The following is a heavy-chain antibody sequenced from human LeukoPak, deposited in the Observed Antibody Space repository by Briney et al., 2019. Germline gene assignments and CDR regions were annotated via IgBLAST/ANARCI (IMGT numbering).Heavy chain of an antibody. CDR2: ISTTSAYI. CDR3: ARVAVAGPTGWFDS. D-gene: IGHD6-19*01. Sequence: TGGSLRLSCAASGFALSHYSLTWVRRAPGKGLEWVSSISTTSAYIHYAESVKGRFSISRDNIDNVVYLQMNSLRGKDTAVYYCARVAVAGPTGWFDSWGQGTLVTVSS. CDR1: GFALSHYS. J-gene: IGHJ5*01. V-gene: IGHV3-21*01.